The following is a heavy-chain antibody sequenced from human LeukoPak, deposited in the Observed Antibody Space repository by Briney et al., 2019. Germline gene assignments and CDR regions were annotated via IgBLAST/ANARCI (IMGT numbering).Heavy chain of an antibody. Sequence: GGSLRLSCAASGFTFSSYTMSWVRQAPGKGLEWVSAISGSGGSTYYADSVKGRFTISRDNSKNTLYLQMNSLRAEDTAVYYCAKDRTLGYCSSTSCYTSFNYWGQGTLVTVSS. J-gene: IGHJ4*02. CDR3: AKDRTLGYCSSTSCYTSFNY. CDR1: GFTFSSYT. V-gene: IGHV3-23*01. D-gene: IGHD2-2*02. CDR2: ISGSGGST.